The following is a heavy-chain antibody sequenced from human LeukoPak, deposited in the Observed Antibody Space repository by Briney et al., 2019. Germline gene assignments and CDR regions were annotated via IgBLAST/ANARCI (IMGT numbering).Heavy chain of an antibody. CDR1: GFTFSSYG. Sequence: GGSLRLSCAASGFTFSSYGMHWVRQAPGKGLEWVAVIWYDGSNKYYADSVKGRFTISRDNSKNTLYLQMNSLRAEDTAVYYCARDVPHERHCSSTSCKSWFDPWGQGTLVTVSS. V-gene: IGHV3-33*01. CDR2: IWYDGSNK. D-gene: IGHD2-2*01. J-gene: IGHJ5*02. CDR3: ARDVPHERHCSSTSCKSWFDP.